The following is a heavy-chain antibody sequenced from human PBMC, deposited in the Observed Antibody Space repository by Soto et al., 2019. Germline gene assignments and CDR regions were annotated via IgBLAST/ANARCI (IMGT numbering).Heavy chain of an antibody. CDR2: ISYDGSNK. Sequence: GGSLRLSCAASGFTFSSYGMHWVRQAPGKGLEWVAVISYDGSNKYYADSVKGRFTISRDNSKNTLYLQMNSLRAEDTAVYYCAKDRVRIAAAGSSYYFDYWGQGTLVTVSS. D-gene: IGHD6-13*01. CDR1: GFTFSSYG. CDR3: AKDRVRIAAAGSSYYFDY. V-gene: IGHV3-30*18. J-gene: IGHJ4*02.